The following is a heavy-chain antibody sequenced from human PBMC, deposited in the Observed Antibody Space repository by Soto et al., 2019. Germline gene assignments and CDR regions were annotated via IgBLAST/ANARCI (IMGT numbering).Heavy chain of an antibody. CDR3: AGGAAADYFDY. CDR2: VYSSGST. D-gene: IGHD6-13*01. J-gene: IGHJ4*02. CDR1: GGSISTYY. Sequence: SETLSLTCTVSGGSISTYYWSGIRQPAGKGLEWIGRVYSSGSTNYNPSLKSRVTMSVDTSKNQCSLKLNSVTAADTAVYYCAGGAAADYFDYWGQGTLVAVSS. V-gene: IGHV4-4*07.